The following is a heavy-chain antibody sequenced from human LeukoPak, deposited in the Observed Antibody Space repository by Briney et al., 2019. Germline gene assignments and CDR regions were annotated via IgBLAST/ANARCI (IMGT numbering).Heavy chain of an antibody. D-gene: IGHD6-13*01. V-gene: IGHV3-23*01. CDR3: AKDPRLIAAAAGDY. CDR2: ISGTGDST. Sequence: PGGSLRLSCAASGFTFSSYAMSWVRQAPGKGLEWVSVISGTGDSTYYADSVKGRFTISRDNSKNTLYLQMNSLRAEDTAVYYCAKDPRLIAAAAGDYWGQGTLVTVSS. J-gene: IGHJ4*02. CDR1: GFTFSSYA.